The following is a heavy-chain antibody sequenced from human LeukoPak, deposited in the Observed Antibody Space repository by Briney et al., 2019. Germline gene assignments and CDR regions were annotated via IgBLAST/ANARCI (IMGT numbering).Heavy chain of an antibody. D-gene: IGHD5-18*01. V-gene: IGHV1-69*04. J-gene: IGHJ4*02. Sequence: SVKVSCKASGGTFSSYAISWVRQAPGQGLEWMGRIIPIFGIANYAQKSQGRVTITADKSTSTAYMELSSLRSEDTAVYYCARGYSYGSTYFDYWGQGTLVTVSS. CDR3: ARGYSYGSTYFDY. CDR2: IIPIFGIA. CDR1: GGTFSSYA.